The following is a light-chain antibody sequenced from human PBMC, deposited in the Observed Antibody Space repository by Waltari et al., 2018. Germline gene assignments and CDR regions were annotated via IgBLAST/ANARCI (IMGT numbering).Light chain of an antibody. CDR3: ATWDDSLSGPV. CDR2: RNN. V-gene: IGLV1-47*01. Sequence: QSVLTQPPSASGTPGQRVSISCSGSSSNIGSNSVDWYQQVPGTAPKLLIYRNNPRPSGVPDRFSGSRSGPSASLAISGLRSEDEADYYCATWDDSLSGPVFGGGTKVTVL. CDR1: SSNIGSNS. J-gene: IGLJ2*01.